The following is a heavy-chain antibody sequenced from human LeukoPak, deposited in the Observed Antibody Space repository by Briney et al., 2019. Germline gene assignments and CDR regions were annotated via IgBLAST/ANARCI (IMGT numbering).Heavy chain of an antibody. CDR2: ISSSGNTI. V-gene: IGHV3-11*01. CDR3: ARVAGGGVLFYFDH. CDR1: GFTFSDYY. Sequence: PGGSLRLSCVASGFTFSDYYMSWIRQAPGKGLEWASYISSSGNTIYYADSVKGRFTISRNNAKNSLYLQMNSLRAEDTAVYYCARVAGGGVLFYFDHWGQGTLVTVSS. J-gene: IGHJ4*02. D-gene: IGHD1-26*01.